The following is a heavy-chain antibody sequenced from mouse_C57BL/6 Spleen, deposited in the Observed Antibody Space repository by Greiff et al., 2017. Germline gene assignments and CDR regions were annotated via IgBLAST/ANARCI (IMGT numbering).Heavy chain of an antibody. CDR3: ARGDSLDV. CDR1: GYTFTSYG. J-gene: IGHJ1*03. Sequence: QVQLKESGAELARPGASVKLSCKASGYTFTSYGISWVKQRTGQGLEWIGEIYPRSGNTYYNEKFKGKATLTADKSSSTAYMELRSLTSEDSAVYFCARGDSLDVWGTGTTVTVSS. CDR2: IYPRSGNT. D-gene: IGHD6-1*01. V-gene: IGHV1-81*01.